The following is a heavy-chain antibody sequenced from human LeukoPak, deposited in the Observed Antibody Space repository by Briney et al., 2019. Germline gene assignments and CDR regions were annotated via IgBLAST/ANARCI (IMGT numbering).Heavy chain of an antibody. Sequence: SETLSLTCTVSGGSISSYYWSWIRQPPGKGLESIGYIYNSGSANYNPSLKSRVTISIDTSKNQFSLNLSSATAADTAVYYCARGYSYGPDYWGQGTLVTVSS. CDR2: IYNSGSA. CDR3: ARGYSYGPDY. J-gene: IGHJ4*02. CDR1: GGSISSYY. V-gene: IGHV4-59*01. D-gene: IGHD5-18*01.